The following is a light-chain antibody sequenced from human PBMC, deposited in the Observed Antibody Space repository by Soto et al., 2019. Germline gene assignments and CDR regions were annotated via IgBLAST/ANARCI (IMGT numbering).Light chain of an antibody. Sequence: QSALTQPASVSGSPGQSITISCTGTNSDVATYNYVSWYQHHPGKAPKLMIYEVNNRPSGVSNRFSGSKSGNTASLTISGLQAENEADYYCSSYTSSNTPVFGGGTKLTVL. CDR2: EVN. CDR1: NSDVATYNY. J-gene: IGLJ2*01. V-gene: IGLV2-14*01. CDR3: SSYTSSNTPV.